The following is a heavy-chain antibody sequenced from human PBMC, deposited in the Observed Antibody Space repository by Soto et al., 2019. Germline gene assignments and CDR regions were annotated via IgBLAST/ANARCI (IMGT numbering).Heavy chain of an antibody. CDR1: GFTFSSYS. Sequence: EVQLVESGGGLVKPGGSLRLSCAASGFTFSSYSMNWVRQAPGKGLEWVSCISTGVSYIYYADSVKGRFTISGDNAKNSLYLQMNSLRAEDTAVYYCARGGYSAHAFDYWGQGTLVTVSS. V-gene: IGHV3-21*01. CDR3: ARGGYSAHAFDY. D-gene: IGHD5-12*01. CDR2: ISTGVSYI. J-gene: IGHJ4*02.